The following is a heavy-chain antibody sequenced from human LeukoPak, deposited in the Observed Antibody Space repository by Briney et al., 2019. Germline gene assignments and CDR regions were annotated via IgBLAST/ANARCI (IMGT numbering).Heavy chain of an antibody. D-gene: IGHD6-19*01. CDR3: ARTAGVAVAGSRQYFDY. CDR1: GGLISSSSYY. V-gene: IGHV4-39*01. J-gene: IGHJ4*02. CDR2: FYYTGST. Sequence: SETLSLTCTVSGGLISSSSYYWGWVRQPPEKGLEWVGSFYYTGSTYYHPSLKSRVTISVDTSKNQFSLNLTSVTAADTAVYYCARTAGVAVAGSRQYFDYWGQGTLVTVSS.